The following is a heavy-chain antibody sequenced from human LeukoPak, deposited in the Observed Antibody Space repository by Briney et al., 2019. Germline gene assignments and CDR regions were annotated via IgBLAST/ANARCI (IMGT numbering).Heavy chain of an antibody. CDR2: IYYSGST. CDR3: ARPNSSSWFFDL. Sequence: SETLSLTCTVSGGSISSGGFSWSWIRQHPGKGLEWIGYIYYSGSTYYNPSLKSRVTISVDTSKNQFSLKLSSVTAADTAVYYCARPNSSSWFFDLWGRGTLVTVSS. J-gene: IGHJ2*01. CDR1: GGSISSGGFS. D-gene: IGHD6-13*01. V-gene: IGHV4-30-4*08.